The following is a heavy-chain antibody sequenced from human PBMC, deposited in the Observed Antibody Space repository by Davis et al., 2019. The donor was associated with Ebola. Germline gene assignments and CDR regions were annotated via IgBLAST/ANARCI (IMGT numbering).Heavy chain of an antibody. CDR2: IYANGNA. CDR1: GGSISSGDFF. V-gene: IGHV4-30-4*01. Sequence: SETLSLTCTVSGGSISSGDFFWGWVRQPPGKGLEWIGYIYANGNAYYTPSLRSRLSISLDASKNQFSLKVSSVTAADTAVYYCARGWPSSVTTDYYAMDVWGKGTTVTVSS. D-gene: IGHD4-17*01. J-gene: IGHJ6*04. CDR3: ARGWPSSVTTDYYAMDV.